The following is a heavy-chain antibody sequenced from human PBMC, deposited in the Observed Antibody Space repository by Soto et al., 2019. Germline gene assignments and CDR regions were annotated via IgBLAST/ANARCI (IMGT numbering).Heavy chain of an antibody. Sequence: PSETLSLTCTVSGGSISSSRYSWGWIRPPPGKGLEWIGSAYYSGSTYYNPSLKSRVTMSVDTSKNQFSLKLSSVTAADTAVYYCATRQGGSYNWFDPWGQGTLVTVSS. CDR1: GGSISSSRYS. V-gene: IGHV4-39*01. CDR3: ATRQGGSYNWFDP. D-gene: IGHD2-15*01. CDR2: AYYSGST. J-gene: IGHJ5*02.